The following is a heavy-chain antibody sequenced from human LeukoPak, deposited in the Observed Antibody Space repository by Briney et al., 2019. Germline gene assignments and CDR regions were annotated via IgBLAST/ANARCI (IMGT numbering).Heavy chain of an antibody. CDR3: ARRFDTSGWVDY. V-gene: IGHV4-4*09. Sequence: SETLSLTCTVSGDSISGYYWSWIRQPPGKALEWIGYIYSSGATNSNPSLKSRVTISVDSSKNQFSLKLTSVTAADTAVYYCARRFDTSGWVDYWGQGTLVTVSS. CDR1: GDSISGYY. J-gene: IGHJ4*02. D-gene: IGHD6-19*01. CDR2: IYSSGAT.